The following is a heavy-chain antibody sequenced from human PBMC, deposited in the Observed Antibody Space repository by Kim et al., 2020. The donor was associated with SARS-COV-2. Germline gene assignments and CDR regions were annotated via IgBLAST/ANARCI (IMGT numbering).Heavy chain of an antibody. Sequence: YTPALQRRVTISVDTSKNQFSLKLSSVTAADTAVYYCARSYDSSGFAFDIWGQGTMVTVSS. D-gene: IGHD3-22*01. V-gene: IGHV4-34*01. CDR3: ARSYDSSGFAFDI. J-gene: IGHJ3*02.